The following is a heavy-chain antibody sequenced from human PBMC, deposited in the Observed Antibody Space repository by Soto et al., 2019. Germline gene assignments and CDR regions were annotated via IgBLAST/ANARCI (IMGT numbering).Heavy chain of an antibody. CDR2: IYWDDDK. J-gene: IGHJ4*02. D-gene: IGHD3-3*01. Sequence: QITLNESGPTLVKPTQTLTLTCTFSGFSLTTSGVGVGWIRQSPGKAPEWLALIYWDDDKRYSPTLKSRLTITKQASKNQLDLTMADLDLADKATYSSAHRILLTFFGLVTTTAIYFDFWGQGSPVAVSS. CDR1: GFSLTTSGVG. V-gene: IGHV2-5*02. CDR3: AHRILLTFFGLVTTTAIYFDF.